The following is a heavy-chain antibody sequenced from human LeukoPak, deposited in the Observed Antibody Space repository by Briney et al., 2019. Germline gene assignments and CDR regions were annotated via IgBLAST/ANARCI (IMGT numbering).Heavy chain of an antibody. J-gene: IGHJ6*02. CDR1: GGSVSTTDYY. D-gene: IGHD6-6*01. CDR3: TRHSKVTTSSSHYYYGLDV. Sequence: SETLSLTCSISGGSVSTTDYYWAWIRQPTGKGLEWFRSVNDSGSTYYNPSLKSRVTIAVDTSKNQFSLKLSSATAADTAVYYCTRHSKVTTSSSHYYYGLDVWGQGTTVTVSS. CDR2: VNDSGST. V-gene: IGHV4-39*01.